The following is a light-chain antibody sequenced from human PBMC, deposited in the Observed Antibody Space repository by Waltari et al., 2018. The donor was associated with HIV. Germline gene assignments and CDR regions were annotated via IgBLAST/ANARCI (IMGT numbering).Light chain of an antibody. V-gene: IGLV2-23*02. CDR1: NIDFGNYHL. J-gene: IGLJ3*02. CDR2: DVS. CDR3: LTYVSDSGTWK. Sequence: QSPLTQPASVSGNPGQSVTITSTGTNIDFGNYHLSPWYQQHPGKAPNLLIYDVSKRPSGVSSRFSGSKSCYWASLTISGLLAEDESYYFCLTYVSDSGTWKFGGGTYLTV.